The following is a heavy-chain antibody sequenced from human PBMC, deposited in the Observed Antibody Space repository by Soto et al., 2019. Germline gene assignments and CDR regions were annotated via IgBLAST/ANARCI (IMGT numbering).Heavy chain of an antibody. D-gene: IGHD3-16*01. CDR3: ARGGREVPRIPYDT. CDR1: GYTFTAYY. J-gene: IGHJ5*02. V-gene: IGHV1-2*02. Sequence: QVQLVQSGAEVKKPGASVYVSCKASGYTFTAYYVHWVRQAPGQGLEWMGWINPNVGGTNYARKFQGRVTMTRDTSISTVYMKLTRLSPDDTAIYYCARGGREVPRIPYDTWGQGTRVTVSS. CDR2: INPNVGGT.